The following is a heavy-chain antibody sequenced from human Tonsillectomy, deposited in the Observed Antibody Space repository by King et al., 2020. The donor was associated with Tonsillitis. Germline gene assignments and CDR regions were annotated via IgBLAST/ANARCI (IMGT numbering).Heavy chain of an antibody. CDR1: GFTFTSFG. D-gene: IGHD3-3*01. J-gene: IGHJ4*02. Sequence: QVQLVESGGGVVQPGRSLRLSCTASGFTFTSFGMHWVRQAPGKGLEWLAVVSYDGSEEYYADSVKGRFTVSRDNSKNMVFLQMSSLRVEDSAVYYCAKGFFDVVSIGNFDHWGQGARVIVSS. CDR2: VSYDGSEE. V-gene: IGHV3-30*18. CDR3: AKGFFDVVSIGNFDH.